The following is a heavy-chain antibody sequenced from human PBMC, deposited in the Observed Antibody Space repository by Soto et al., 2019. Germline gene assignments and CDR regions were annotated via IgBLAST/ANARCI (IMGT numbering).Heavy chain of an antibody. V-gene: IGHV3-53*01. CDR1: GFTVSNNY. J-gene: IGHJ4*02. D-gene: IGHD6-13*01. Sequence: EVQLVESGGGLIQPGGSLRLSCAASGFTVSNNYMRWVRQAPGKGLEWVSLIYSGGSTHYADSVKGRFTISRDNSKNTLYLQMNSLGVEDTAVYCCAIDPPGIAASGGGGWGQGTLVTVSS. CDR3: AIDPPGIAASGGGG. CDR2: IYSGGST.